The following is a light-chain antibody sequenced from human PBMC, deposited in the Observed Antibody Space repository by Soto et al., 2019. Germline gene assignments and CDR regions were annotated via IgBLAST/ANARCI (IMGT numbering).Light chain of an antibody. V-gene: IGKV3-15*01. CDR2: GAS. J-gene: IGKJ1*01. Sequence: EIVMTQSPATLSVSPGERATLSCRASQSVSSNLAWYQQKPGQAPRLLIYGASARATGIPARFSGSGSGTEFTLTSSSLQSKDFAVYYCQQYNNWPQTFGHGTKVEIK. CDR3: QQYNNWPQT. CDR1: QSVSSN.